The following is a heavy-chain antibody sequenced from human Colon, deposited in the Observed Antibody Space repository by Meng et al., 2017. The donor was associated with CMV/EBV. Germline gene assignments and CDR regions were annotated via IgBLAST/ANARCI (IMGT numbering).Heavy chain of an antibody. J-gene: IGHJ4*02. CDR1: GFTFSNYG. CDR2: ISPDGRNK. V-gene: IGHV3-30*19. D-gene: IGHD6-19*01. CDR3: ARVKEAVAATGFDY. Sequence: LTGAASGFTFSNYGMHWVRQAPGKGLEWVAVISPDGRNKHYADSVKGRFTFSRDNSKGTLYLQMDSLRAEDTAVYYCARVKEAVAATGFDYWGQGTLVTVSS.